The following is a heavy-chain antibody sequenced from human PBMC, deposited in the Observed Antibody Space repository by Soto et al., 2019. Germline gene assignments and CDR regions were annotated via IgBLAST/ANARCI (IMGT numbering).Heavy chain of an antibody. CDR3: TRQGSYADFWSGYYFGY. J-gene: IGHJ4*02. Sequence: GGSLRLSCAASGFTFSGSAMHWVRQASGKGLEWVGRIRSKANSYATAYAASVKGRFTISRDDSKNTAYLQMNSLKTEDTAVYYRTRQGSYADFWSGYYFGYWGQGTLVTVSS. CDR2: IRSKANSYAT. V-gene: IGHV3-73*01. CDR1: GFTFSGSA. D-gene: IGHD3-3*01.